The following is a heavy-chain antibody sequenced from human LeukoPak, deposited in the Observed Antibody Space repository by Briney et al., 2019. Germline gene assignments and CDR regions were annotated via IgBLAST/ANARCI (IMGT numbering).Heavy chain of an antibody. CDR1: GYSISSGYY. CDR2: IYHSGST. J-gene: IGHJ4*02. V-gene: IGHV4-38-2*02. D-gene: IGHD4-17*01. Sequence: PSETLSLTCAVSGYSISSGYYWGWIRQPPGKGLEWIGSIYHSGSTYYNPSLKSRVTISVDTSKNQFSLKLSSVTAADTAVYYCARDGDLTVTTHLDYWGQGNLVTVSS. CDR3: ARDGDLTVTTHLDY.